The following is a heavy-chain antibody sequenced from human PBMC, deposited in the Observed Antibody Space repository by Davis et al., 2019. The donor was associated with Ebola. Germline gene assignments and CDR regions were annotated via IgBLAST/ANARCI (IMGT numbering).Heavy chain of an antibody. V-gene: IGHV5-51*01. CDR2: IYTGDSDT. D-gene: IGHD7-27*01. J-gene: IGHJ3*02. CDR3: ASLRRTITGMDDSFDI. CDR1: GYSFYQYW. Sequence: GESLKISCKGLGYSFYQYWIGWVRQMPGKGLEWMGLIYTGDSDTRYSPSFRGQVTISADKSTKTAFLQWSSLKASDTGIYYCASLRRTITGMDDSFDIWGQGTMVTVSS.